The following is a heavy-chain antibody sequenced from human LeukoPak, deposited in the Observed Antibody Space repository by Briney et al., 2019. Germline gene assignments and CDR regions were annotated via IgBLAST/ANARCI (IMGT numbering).Heavy chain of an antibody. D-gene: IGHD4-11*01. V-gene: IGHV1-46*01. J-gene: IGHJ4*02. CDR3: ARDGGTTVTTIQFDY. Sequence: GASVKVSCKASGYTFTSYYMHWVGQAPGQGLEWMGIINPSGGSTSYAQKFQGRVTMTRDTSTSTVYMELSSLRSEDTAVYYCARDGGTTVTTIQFDYWGQGTLVTVSS. CDR1: GYTFTSYY. CDR2: INPSGGST.